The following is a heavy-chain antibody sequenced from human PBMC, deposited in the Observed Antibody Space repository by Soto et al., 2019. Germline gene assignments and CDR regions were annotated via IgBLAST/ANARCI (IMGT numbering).Heavy chain of an antibody. V-gene: IGHV1-69*02. Sequence: QVQLVQSGAEVKKPGSSVKVSCKASGGTFSSYTISWVRQAPGQGLEWMGRIIPILGIANYAQKFQGRVTITADKSTSSAYLELSSLRSEDTAVYYCAGVSDGFDPWGQGNLVTVSS. CDR2: IIPILGIA. CDR1: GGTFSSYT. CDR3: AGVSDGFDP. J-gene: IGHJ5*02.